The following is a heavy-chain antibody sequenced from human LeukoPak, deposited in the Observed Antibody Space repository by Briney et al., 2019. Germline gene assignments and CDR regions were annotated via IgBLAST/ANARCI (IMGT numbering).Heavy chain of an antibody. J-gene: IGHJ4*02. V-gene: IGHV3-74*01. CDR1: GFTLSNYW. CDR2: VSYNGNTI. CDR3: AREYSSAWAYDH. D-gene: IGHD6-19*01. Sequence: GGSLRLLCAASGFTLSNYWMHWVRQAPGKGLVWVSRVSYNGNTITYADSVKGRFTISRDNAKNTLYLEMKILRDEDTAVYYCAREYSSAWAYDHWGQGALVTVSS.